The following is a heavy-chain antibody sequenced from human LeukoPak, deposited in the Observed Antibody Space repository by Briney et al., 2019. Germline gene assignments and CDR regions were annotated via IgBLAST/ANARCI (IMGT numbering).Heavy chain of an antibody. CDR1: VGSISSSSYY. CDR2: IYYSGST. V-gene: IGHV4-39*01. J-gene: IGHJ4*02. Sequence: KPSETLSLTCTDSVGSISSSSYYWGWIRQPPGKGLEWIGSIYYSGSTYYNPSLKSRVTISVDTSKNQFSLKLSSVTAADTAVYYCARLQSRAARPSFDYWGQGTLVTFSS. CDR3: ARLQSRAARPSFDY. D-gene: IGHD6-6*01.